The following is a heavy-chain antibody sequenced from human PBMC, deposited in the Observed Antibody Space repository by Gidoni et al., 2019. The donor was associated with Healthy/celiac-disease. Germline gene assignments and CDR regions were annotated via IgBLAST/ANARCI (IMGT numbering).Heavy chain of an antibody. V-gene: IGHV5-10-1*01. Sequence: DVHLVQSGAEVNLPGESLRISCKVSGYSFTSHWLSWVPQMPGKGLEWMGRIDPSDSYTNYSPSCQGHVTISADKSISTAYLQWSSLKASDTAMYYCARQGYYYDSSGYGTYAEGWFDPWGQGTLATVSS. J-gene: IGHJ5*02. CDR2: IDPSDSYT. CDR1: GYSFTSHW. D-gene: IGHD3-22*01. CDR3: ARQGYYYDSSGYGTYAEGWFDP.